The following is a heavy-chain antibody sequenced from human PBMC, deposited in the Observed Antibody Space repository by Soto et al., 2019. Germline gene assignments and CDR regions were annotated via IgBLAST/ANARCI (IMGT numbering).Heavy chain of an antibody. J-gene: IGHJ4*02. CDR2: ISGSGDST. Sequence: PGGSLRLSCAASGFTFSSDWMHWVRQAPGKGLEWVSGISGSGDSTYYADSVKGRFTISRDNSKKTVYLQMNSLRAEDTAVYYCVKCDGSASYCFYFGSWGQGTLVTVSS. V-gene: IGHV3-23*01. D-gene: IGHD3-10*01. CDR1: GFTFSSDW. CDR3: VKCDGSASYCFYFGS.